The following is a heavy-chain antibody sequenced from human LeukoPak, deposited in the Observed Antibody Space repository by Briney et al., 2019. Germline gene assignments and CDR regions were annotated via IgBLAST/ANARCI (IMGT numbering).Heavy chain of an antibody. CDR3: ARCSGYCSSRDAFDI. CDR2: ISSSSSYI. V-gene: IGHV3-21*01. J-gene: IGHJ3*02. CDR1: GFTFSSYS. D-gene: IGHD2-2*03. Sequence: PGGSLRLSCAASGFTFSSYSMNWVRQAPGKGLEWVSSISSSSSYIYYADSVKGRFTISRDNAKNSLYLQMNSLRAEDTAVYYCARCSGYCSSRDAFDIWGQGTMVTVSS.